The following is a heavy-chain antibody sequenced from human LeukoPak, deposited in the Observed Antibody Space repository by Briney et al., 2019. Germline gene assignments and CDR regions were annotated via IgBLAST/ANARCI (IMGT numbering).Heavy chain of an antibody. V-gene: IGHV4-30-2*01. J-gene: IGHJ4*02. CDR2: IYHSGST. D-gene: IGHD3-10*01. CDR3: ARGGPSGNVPYFDY. CDR1: GGSISSGDYY. Sequence: NPSQTLSLTCTVSGGSISSGDYYWSWIRQPPGKGLEWIGYIYHSGSTYYNPSLKSRVTISVDRSKNQFSLKLSSVTAADTAVYYCARGGPSGNVPYFDYWGQGTLVTVSS.